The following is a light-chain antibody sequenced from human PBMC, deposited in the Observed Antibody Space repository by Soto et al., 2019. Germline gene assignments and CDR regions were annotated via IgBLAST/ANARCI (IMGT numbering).Light chain of an antibody. CDR2: GAS. Sequence: EIVLTQSPATLSVFPGEKATLSCGASQSVSNNLAWYHQKPGQAPRPLIYGASTRATGVPARFSGSGSGTDFTLTISSLQSEDSAIYYCQQYSSWPFTFGPGNKVAI. J-gene: IGKJ3*01. CDR3: QQYSSWPFT. CDR1: QSVSNN. V-gene: IGKV3-15*01.